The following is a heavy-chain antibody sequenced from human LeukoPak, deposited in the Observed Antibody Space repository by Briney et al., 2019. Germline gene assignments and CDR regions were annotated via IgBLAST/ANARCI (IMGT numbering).Heavy chain of an antibody. J-gene: IGHJ4*02. CDR1: GYTFTSYY. CDR3: ARNFPRTTVVTPVGALGY. D-gene: IGHD4-23*01. V-gene: IGHV1-46*01. Sequence: GASVQVSCKASGYTFTSYYMHWVRQPPAQGREGMGIINPSGGSTSYAQKFQGRVTMTRDMSTSTVYMELSRLRSEDTAVYYCARNFPRTTVVTPVGALGYWGQGTLVTVSS. CDR2: INPSGGST.